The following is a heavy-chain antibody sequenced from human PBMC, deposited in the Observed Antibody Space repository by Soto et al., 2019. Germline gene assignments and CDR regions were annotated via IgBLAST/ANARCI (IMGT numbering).Heavy chain of an antibody. CDR2: TYYRSKWYN. CDR1: GDSFSSNSAA. CDR3: ERWRVVRIAAAGTVDYGMDV. D-gene: IGHD6-13*01. Sequence: SQTLSLTCAISGDSFSSNSAAWNWIRQSPSRGLEWLGRTYYRSKWYNDYAVSVKSRITINPDTSKNQFSLQLNSVTPEDAAVYCCERWRVVRIAAAGTVDYGMDVWGPVSTVTVSS. V-gene: IGHV6-1*01. J-gene: IGHJ6*02.